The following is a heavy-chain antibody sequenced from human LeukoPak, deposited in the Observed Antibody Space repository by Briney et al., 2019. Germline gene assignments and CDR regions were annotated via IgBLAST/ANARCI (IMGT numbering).Heavy chain of an antibody. Sequence: SVKVSCKASGGTFSSYAISWVRQAPGQGLEWMGGIIPIFGTANYAQKFQGRVTITADKSTSTAYMELSSLRSEDTAVYYCATNGSYLFAAFDIWGQGTMVTVSS. CDR3: ATNGSYLFAAFDI. D-gene: IGHD1-26*01. V-gene: IGHV1-69*06. CDR2: IIPIFGTA. CDR1: GGTFSSYA. J-gene: IGHJ3*02.